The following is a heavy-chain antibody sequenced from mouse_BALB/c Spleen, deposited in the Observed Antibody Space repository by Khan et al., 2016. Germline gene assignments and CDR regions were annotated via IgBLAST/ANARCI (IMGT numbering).Heavy chain of an antibody. J-gene: IGHJ4*01. CDR2: IWSDGST. D-gene: IGHD4-1*01. CDR3: ARTGTSDAMDD. V-gene: IGHV2-6-1*01. CDR1: GFSLTSYG. Sequence: VQLKESGPGLVAPSQSLSITCTISGFSLTSYGIHWVRQPPGKGLEWLVVIWSDGSTTYNSALKSSLSISKDNSKSQVFLKMNRPQTDDTAMYYSARTGTSDAMDDWGQGTSVTVSS.